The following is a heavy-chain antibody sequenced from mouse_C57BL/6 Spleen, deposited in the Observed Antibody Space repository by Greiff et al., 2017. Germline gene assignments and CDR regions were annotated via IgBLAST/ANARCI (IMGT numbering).Heavy chain of an antibody. Sequence: VKLQESGPELVKPGASVKISCKASGYAFSSSWMNWVKQRPGKGLEWIGRIYPGDGDTNYNGKFKGKATLTADKSSSTAYMQLSSLTSEDSAVYFCARPYYYGSSYLDYWGQGTTLTVSS. J-gene: IGHJ2*01. CDR3: ARPYYYGSSYLDY. D-gene: IGHD1-1*01. CDR2: IYPGDGDT. V-gene: IGHV1-82*01. CDR1: GYAFSSSW.